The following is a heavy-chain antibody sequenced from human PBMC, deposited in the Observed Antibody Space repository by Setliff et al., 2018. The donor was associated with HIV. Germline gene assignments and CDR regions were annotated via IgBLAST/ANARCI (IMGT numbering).Heavy chain of an antibody. V-gene: IGHV4-61*09. CDR3: ATCRHRPSNWFDP. Sequence: PSETLSLTCTVSGGSLNTGTYYWSWIRQPAGKGLEWIGHIYITEDTDYNPSLKSRVTISVDRSGNQFSLRLTSVTAADTAVYYCATCRHRPSNWFDPWGQGTVVTVSS. J-gene: IGHJ5*02. CDR1: GGSLNTGTYY. CDR2: IYITEDT.